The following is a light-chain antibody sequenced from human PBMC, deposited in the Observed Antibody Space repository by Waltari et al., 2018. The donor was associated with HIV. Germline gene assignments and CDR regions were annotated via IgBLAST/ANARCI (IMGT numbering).Light chain of an antibody. CDR2: GAA. Sequence: EVVMTQSPATLLESPGKTANLSCRASRSVCRSLAWCHQNPGRGPTLLIYGAAARASDVPPAVSGSGAGTDFSLSISSLRSDGLGIYYCQQFNTWPLTFGRGTTVESK. J-gene: IGKJ1*01. V-gene: IGKV3-15*01. CDR3: QQFNTWPLT. CDR1: RSVCRS.